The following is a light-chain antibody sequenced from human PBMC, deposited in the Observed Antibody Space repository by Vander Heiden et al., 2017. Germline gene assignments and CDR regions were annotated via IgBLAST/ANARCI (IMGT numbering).Light chain of an antibody. CDR3: QHRSNWPPLT. Sequence: EIVLTQSPATLSLSPGASATLSCRASQSVSSDLAWYQQKTGQAPRLRIYDASNRATGIPARFSGSGSGTDFTLTISSLEPEDFAVYYCQHRSNWPPLTFGGGTKVEIK. CDR1: QSVSSD. J-gene: IGKJ4*01. V-gene: IGKV3-11*01. CDR2: DAS.